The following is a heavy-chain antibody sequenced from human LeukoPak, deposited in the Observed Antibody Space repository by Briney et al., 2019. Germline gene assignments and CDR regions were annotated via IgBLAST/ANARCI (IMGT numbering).Heavy chain of an antibody. CDR3: ARAYSSSWYDSGLFDP. CDR1: GGSISSYY. CDR2: IYTSGST. D-gene: IGHD6-13*01. J-gene: IGHJ5*02. Sequence: SETLSLTCTVSGGSISSYYWSWIRQPAGKGLEWIGRIYTSGSTNYNPSLKSRVTLSVDTSKNQFSLKLSSVTAADTAVYYCARAYSSSWYDSGLFDPWGQGTLVTVSS. V-gene: IGHV4-4*07.